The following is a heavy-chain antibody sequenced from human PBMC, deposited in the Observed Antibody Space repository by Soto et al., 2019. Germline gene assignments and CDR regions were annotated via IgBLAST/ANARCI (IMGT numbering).Heavy chain of an antibody. CDR1: GFNVGAFA. Sequence: PGGSLRLSCAASGFNVGAFAVNWVRQAPGKGLEWVSGISVSDAFIYYADSVSGRFSISRDASENILYLQMNSLRVDDTALYYCTRETVAGITGLDYWGPGTLVTVSS. CDR3: TRETVAGITGLDY. D-gene: IGHD1-20*01. J-gene: IGHJ4*02. V-gene: IGHV3-23*01. CDR2: ISVSDAFI.